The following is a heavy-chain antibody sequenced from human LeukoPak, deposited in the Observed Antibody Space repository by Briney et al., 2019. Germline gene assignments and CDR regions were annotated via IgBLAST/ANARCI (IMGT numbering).Heavy chain of an antibody. CDR2: ISYDGSNK. CDR1: GFTSSTYA. Sequence: GGSLRLSCAASGFTSSTYAMHWVRQAPGKGLEWVAVISYDGSNKYYADSVKGRFTISRDNSKNTVYLQMNSLRAGDAAIYYCTRVANYGGYEFDFWGQGTLDTVSS. CDR3: TRVANYGGYEFDF. J-gene: IGHJ4*02. V-gene: IGHV3-30*01. D-gene: IGHD4-23*01.